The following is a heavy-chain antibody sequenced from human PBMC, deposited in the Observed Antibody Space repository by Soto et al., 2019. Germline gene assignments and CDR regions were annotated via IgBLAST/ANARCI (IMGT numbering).Heavy chain of an antibody. Sequence: AAVSVSCTASVGTFIIYAISWVRQAPGQGLEWMGGIIPIFGTANYAQKFQGRVTITADESTSTAYMELSSLRSEDTAVYYCARGFHDVDAFDIWGQGTLVTVS. CDR3: ARGFHDVDAFDI. CDR2: IIPIFGTA. CDR1: VGTFIIYA. V-gene: IGHV1-69*13. J-gene: IGHJ3*02. D-gene: IGHD3-16*01.